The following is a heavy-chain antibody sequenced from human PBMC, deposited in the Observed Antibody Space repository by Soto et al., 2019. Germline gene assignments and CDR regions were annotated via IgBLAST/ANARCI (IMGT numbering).Heavy chain of an antibody. D-gene: IGHD6-13*01. CDR1: GGSISSGGYY. J-gene: IGHJ4*02. CDR3: ARDLLAAAGTG. Sequence: SETLSLTCTVSGGSISSGGYYWSWIRQPPGKGLEWIGEINHSGSTNYNPSLKSRVTISVDTSKNQFSLKLSSVTAADTAVYYCARDLLAAAGTGWGQGTLVTVSS. V-gene: IGHV4-39*07. CDR2: INHSGST.